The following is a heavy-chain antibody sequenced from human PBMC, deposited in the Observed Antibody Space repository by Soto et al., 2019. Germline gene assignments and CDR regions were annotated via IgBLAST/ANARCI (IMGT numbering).Heavy chain of an antibody. V-gene: IGHV4-61*01. CDR3: ARSEWLPPVSRYYGMDV. Sequence: PSETLSLTCTVSGGSVSSGSYYWSWIRQPPGKGLEWIGYIYYSGSTNYNPSLKSRVTISVDTSKNQFSLKLSSVTAADTAVYYCARSEWLPPVSRYYGMDVWGQGTTVTVSS. CDR2: IYYSGST. D-gene: IGHD3-3*01. CDR1: GGSVSSGSYY. J-gene: IGHJ6*02.